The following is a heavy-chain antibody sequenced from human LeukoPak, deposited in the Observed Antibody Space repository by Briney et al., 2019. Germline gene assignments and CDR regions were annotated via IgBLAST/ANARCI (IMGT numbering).Heavy chain of an antibody. CDR2: IGDSGGST. CDR3: ARWNNLGY. V-gene: IGHV3-23*01. D-gene: IGHD1/OR15-1a*01. CDR1: GFTFSSDA. Sequence: PGGSLRLSCAASGFTFSSDAMSWVRQAPGKGLEWVSAIGDSGGSTHYADFVKGRFTISRDNSKNTLYPQMNSLRAEDTAVYYCARWNNLGYWGQGTLVTVSS. J-gene: IGHJ4*02.